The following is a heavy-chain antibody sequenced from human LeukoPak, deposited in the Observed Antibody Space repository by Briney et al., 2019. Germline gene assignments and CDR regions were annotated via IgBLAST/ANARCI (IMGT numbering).Heavy chain of an antibody. J-gene: IGHJ4*02. D-gene: IGHD6-13*01. V-gene: IGHV3-23*01. CDR2: ISGSGGNT. Sequence: GGSLRLSCAASGFTFSSYAMSWVRQAPGKGLEWVSAISGSGGNTYYADSVKGHFTISRDNSKNTLFLQMSSLRAEDTAVYYCAKDLDASSWTFDYWGRGTLVTVSS. CDR1: GFTFSSYA. CDR3: AKDLDASSWTFDY.